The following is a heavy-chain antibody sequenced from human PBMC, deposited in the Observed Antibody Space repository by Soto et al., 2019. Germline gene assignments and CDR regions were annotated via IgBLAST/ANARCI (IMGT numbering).Heavy chain of an antibody. CDR2: IKQDGSEK. Sequence: EVQLVESGGGLVQPGGSLRLSCAASGFTFSSYWMSWVRQAPGKGLEWVANIKQDGSEKYYVDSVKGRFTISRDNAKNSLYLQMNSLRAEDTAVYYCARHQLPHYYYYGLDVWGQGTTVTVSS. J-gene: IGHJ6*02. CDR3: ARHQLPHYYYYGLDV. CDR1: GFTFSSYW. V-gene: IGHV3-7*03. D-gene: IGHD2-2*01.